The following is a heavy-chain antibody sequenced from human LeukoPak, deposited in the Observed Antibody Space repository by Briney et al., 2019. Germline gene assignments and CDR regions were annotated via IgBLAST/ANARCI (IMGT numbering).Heavy chain of an antibody. V-gene: IGHV4-59*01. D-gene: IGHD3-10*01. CDR1: DDSISDYY. CDR3: ARSDYYGSGPHAFDI. Sequence: PSETLSLTCTVSDDSISDYYRGWIRQPPGKGLEWIGYFHNSGTSTYNPSLKSRVTISADTSKNQFSLKLNSLTTADTAVYYCARSDYYGSGPHAFDIWGQGTMVTVSS. J-gene: IGHJ3*02. CDR2: FHNSGTS.